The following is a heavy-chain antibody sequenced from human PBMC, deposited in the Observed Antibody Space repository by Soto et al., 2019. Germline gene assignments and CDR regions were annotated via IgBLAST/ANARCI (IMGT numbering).Heavy chain of an antibody. CDR3: TRPCRYCNGGGPGNWFDP. CDR2: ISYSGTTI. Sequence: QVQLVESGGGLVKPGGFLRLACATSGFTFTDYDMSWIRQAPGKGLEWVSYISYSGTTIYYADSVRGRFAISRDNAEKSLYLHMNSLRAEDTAVYYCTRPCRYCNGGGPGNWFDPWGQGTLVTVSS. CDR1: GFTFTDYD. V-gene: IGHV3-11*01. D-gene: IGHD2-8*02. J-gene: IGHJ5*02.